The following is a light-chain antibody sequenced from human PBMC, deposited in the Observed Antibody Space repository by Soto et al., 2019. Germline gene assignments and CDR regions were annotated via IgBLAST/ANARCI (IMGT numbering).Light chain of an antibody. CDR2: AAS. J-gene: IGKJ5*01. Sequence: DIQLTQAPSFLSASVGDRLTITCRASQGISSYFAWYQQKQGKXPKXXIYAASTLQSGVPSRFRGSGSGTEFTITISRLQPEDVETDYCQQLKSYPLTFGQGTRLEI. CDR3: QQLKSYPLT. V-gene: IGKV1-9*01. CDR1: QGISSY.